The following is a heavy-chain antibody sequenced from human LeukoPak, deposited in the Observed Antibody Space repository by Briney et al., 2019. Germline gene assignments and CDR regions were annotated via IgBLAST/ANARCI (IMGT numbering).Heavy chain of an antibody. Sequence: GGSLRLSCAASGFTFSSYAMSWVRQAPGKGLEWVSAISGSGGSTYYADSVKGRFTISRDNSKNTLYLQMNSLRAEDTAVNNCAKQKDIVVVIATFDNWGQGTLVTVSS. CDR3: AKQKDIVVVIATFDN. CDR1: GFTFSSYA. D-gene: IGHD2-21*01. V-gene: IGHV3-23*01. CDR2: ISGSGGST. J-gene: IGHJ4*02.